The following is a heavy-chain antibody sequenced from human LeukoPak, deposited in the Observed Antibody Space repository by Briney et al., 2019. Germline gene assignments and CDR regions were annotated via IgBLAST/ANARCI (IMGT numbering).Heavy chain of an antibody. CDR3: AKGNWLYYDSSGYFDY. V-gene: IGHV3-23*01. J-gene: IGHJ4*02. D-gene: IGHD3-22*01. CDR2: ISGSGGST. Sequence: PGGSLRLSCAASGFTFSSYAMSWVRRAPGKGLEWVSAISGSGGSTYYADSVKGRFTISRDNSKNTLYLQMNSLRAEDTAVYYCAKGNWLYYDSSGYFDYWGQGTLVTVSS. CDR1: GFTFSSYA.